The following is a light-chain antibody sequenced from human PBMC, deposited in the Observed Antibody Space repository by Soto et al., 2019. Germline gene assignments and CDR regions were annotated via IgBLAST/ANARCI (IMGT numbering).Light chain of an antibody. CDR3: QSADSSGTYCV. CDR2: KDS. CDR1: ALPKQY. Sequence: SYELTQPPSVSVSPEQTDRITCSGDALPKQYAYWYQQKPGQAPVLVIYKDSERPSGIPERFSGSSSGTTVTLTISGVQAEDDADYYCQSADSSGTYCVFGGGTKLTVL. J-gene: IGLJ3*02. V-gene: IGLV3-25*02.